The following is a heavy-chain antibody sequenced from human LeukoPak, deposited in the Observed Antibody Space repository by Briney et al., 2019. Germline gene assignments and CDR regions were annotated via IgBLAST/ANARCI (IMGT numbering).Heavy chain of an antibody. V-gene: IGHV3-53*01. Sequence: GGSLRLSCAASGFTVSSNYMSWVRQAPGKGLEWVSVIYSGGGTYYADSVKGRFTISRDNSKNTLYLQMNSLRAEDTAVYYCARGGCSGGSCYPNWFDPWGQGTLVTVSS. CDR3: ARGGCSGGSCYPNWFDP. J-gene: IGHJ5*02. CDR2: IYSGGGT. CDR1: GFTVSSNY. D-gene: IGHD2-15*01.